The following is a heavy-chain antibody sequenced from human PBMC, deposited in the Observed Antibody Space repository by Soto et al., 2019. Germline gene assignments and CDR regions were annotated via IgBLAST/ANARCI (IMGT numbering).Heavy chain of an antibody. CDR3: ARTAMVGPYYYYGMDV. Sequence: EVQLLESGGGLVQPGGSLRLSCAASGFTFSSYAMSWVRQAPGKGLEWVSAISGSGGSTYYADSVKGRFTISRDNSKNTLYLQMNSLRAEDTAVYYCARTAMVGPYYYYGMDVWGQGTTVTVSS. CDR1: GFTFSSYA. J-gene: IGHJ6*02. D-gene: IGHD5-18*01. CDR2: ISGSGGST. V-gene: IGHV3-23*01.